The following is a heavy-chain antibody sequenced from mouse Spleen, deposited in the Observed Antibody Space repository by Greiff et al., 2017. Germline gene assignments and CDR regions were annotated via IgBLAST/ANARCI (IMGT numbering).Heavy chain of an antibody. J-gene: IGHJ2*01. Sequence: QVQLQQPGAELVRPGPSVKLSCKASGYTFTSYWMPWVKQRPGQGLEWIGVIDPSDSYTNYNQKFKGKATLTVDTSSSTAYMQLSSLTSEDSAVYYCARAGITTVVATGYWGQGTTLTVSS. CDR1: GYTFTSYW. V-gene: IGHV1-59*01. CDR2: IDPSDSYT. CDR3: ARAGITTVVATGY. D-gene: IGHD1-1*01.